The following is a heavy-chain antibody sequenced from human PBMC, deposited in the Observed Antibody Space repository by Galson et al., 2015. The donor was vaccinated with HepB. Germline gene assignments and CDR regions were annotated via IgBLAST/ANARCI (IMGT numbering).Heavy chain of an antibody. Sequence: SLRLSCAASGFTFGNYWMARVRQAPGKGLEWVANIKQDGSEKTHVDSVNGRFTISRDNVENSLHLQMNGLRGADTAVYYCARSSGYHGWGFDLWGQGTLVTVSS. D-gene: IGHD5-12*01. CDR1: GFTFGNYW. J-gene: IGHJ5*01. V-gene: IGHV3-7*03. CDR2: IKQDGSEK. CDR3: ARSSGYHGWGFDL.